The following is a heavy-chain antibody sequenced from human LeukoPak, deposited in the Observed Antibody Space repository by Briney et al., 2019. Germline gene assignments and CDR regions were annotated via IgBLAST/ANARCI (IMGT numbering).Heavy chain of an antibody. Sequence: GESLRLSCAASGFTFSSYSMNWVRQAPGKGLEWVSSISSSSSYIYYADSVKGRFTISRDNAKNSLYLQMNSLRAEDTAVYYCARRHDFYCYYGMDVWGQGTTVTVSS. CDR3: ARRHDFYCYYGMDV. V-gene: IGHV3-21*01. J-gene: IGHJ6*02. D-gene: IGHD2-21*02. CDR2: ISSSSSYI. CDR1: GFTFSSYS.